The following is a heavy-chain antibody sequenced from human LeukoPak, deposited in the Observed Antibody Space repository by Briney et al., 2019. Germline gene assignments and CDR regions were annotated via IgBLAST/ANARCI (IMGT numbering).Heavy chain of an antibody. CDR2: MDPNSGNT. J-gene: IGHJ3*02. CDR3: ARGATKTRNSSGWDRGAFDI. CDR1: GYTFTSYD. Sequence: ASVKVSCTASGYTFTSYDINWVRQAPGQGLERMGWMDPNSGNTGYAQKFQGRVTITRNTAITTAYMELSSLRSEDTAVYYCARGATKTRNSSGWDRGAFDIWGQGTMVTVSS. D-gene: IGHD6-19*01. V-gene: IGHV1-8*03.